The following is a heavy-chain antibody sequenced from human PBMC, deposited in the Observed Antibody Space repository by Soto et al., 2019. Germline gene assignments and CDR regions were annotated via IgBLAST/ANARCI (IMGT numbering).Heavy chain of an antibody. Sequence: GASVKVSCKASGGTFSSYAVSWVRQAPGQGLEWMGVIIPLLNTPKYVQKFQGRVTITADASATTAYMELSSLRSEDTAVYYCARESSSPNYYYYGMDVWGQGTTVTVYS. V-gene: IGHV1-69*13. D-gene: IGHD6-6*01. CDR1: GGTFSSYA. J-gene: IGHJ6*02. CDR2: IIPLLNTP. CDR3: ARESSSPNYYYYGMDV.